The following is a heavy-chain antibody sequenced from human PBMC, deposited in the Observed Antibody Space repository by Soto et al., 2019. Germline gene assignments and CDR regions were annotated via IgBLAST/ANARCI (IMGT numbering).Heavy chain of an antibody. CDR3: ARGVTMVRGIIITNSFDI. CDR1: GFTFSTYT. CDR2: ISSDGGST. Sequence: EVQLVESGGGLVQPGGSLRLSCAASGFTFSTYTMHWVRQAPGKGLEYVSAISSDGGSTFYASSVKGRFTISRDNSKDTLYLQMGSLRADDMAVYYCARGVTMVRGIIITNSFDIWGLGTMVTVSS. J-gene: IGHJ3*02. D-gene: IGHD3-10*01. V-gene: IGHV3-64*01.